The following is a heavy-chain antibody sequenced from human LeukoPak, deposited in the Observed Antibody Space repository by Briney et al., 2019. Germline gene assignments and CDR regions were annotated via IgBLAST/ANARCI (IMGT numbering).Heavy chain of an antibody. CDR2: IYYSGST. CDR1: GGSISSSSYY. Sequence: SETLSLTCTVSGGSISSSSYYWGWIRQPPGKGLEWIGYIYYSGSTNYNPSLKSRVTISVDTSKNQFSLKLSSVTAADTAVYYCAREGLTWIQEKYFQYWGQGTLVTVSS. V-gene: IGHV4-61*05. D-gene: IGHD5-18*01. CDR3: AREGLTWIQEKYFQY. J-gene: IGHJ1*01.